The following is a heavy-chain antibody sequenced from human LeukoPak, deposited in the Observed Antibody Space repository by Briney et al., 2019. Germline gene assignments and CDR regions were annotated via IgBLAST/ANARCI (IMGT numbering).Heavy chain of an antibody. Sequence: ASVKVSCKASGYTFTGYYMHWVRQAPGQGLEWMGWINPNSGGTNYAQKFQGRVTMTRDTSISTAYMELSRLRSDDTAVYYCARAPDSGRRILYYFDYWGQGTLVTVSS. V-gene: IGHV1-2*02. J-gene: IGHJ4*02. D-gene: IGHD6-19*01. CDR3: ARAPDSGRRILYYFDY. CDR1: GYTFTGYY. CDR2: INPNSGGT.